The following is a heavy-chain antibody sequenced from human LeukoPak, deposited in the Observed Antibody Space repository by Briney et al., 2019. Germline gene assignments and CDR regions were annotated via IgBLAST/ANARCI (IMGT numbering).Heavy chain of an antibody. Sequence: GGSLRLSCAASGFTFNKDGMHWVRQAPGKGLEWVTFIGYDGSTKYYADSVKGRFTISRDNLKNTLYLQMNSLRPEDAAVYYCAKDRSTNWSLDDWGRGTLVIVSS. V-gene: IGHV3-30*02. J-gene: IGHJ4*02. CDR2: IGYDGSTK. D-gene: IGHD1-1*01. CDR3: AKDRSTNWSLDD. CDR1: GFTFNKDG.